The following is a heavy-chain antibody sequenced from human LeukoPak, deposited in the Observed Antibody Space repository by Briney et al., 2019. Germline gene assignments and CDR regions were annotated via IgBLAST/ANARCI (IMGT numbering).Heavy chain of an antibody. V-gene: IGHV1-2*02. D-gene: IGHD4/OR15-4a*01. Sequence: VASVKVSCKASGYTFTDYYIHWVRQAPGQGLEWMGWINSNSGATNYAQKFQGRVTMTRDTSISTAYMELTRLGSDDTAMYYCARLGASGGHYHDYWGQGTLVTVSS. CDR3: ARLGASGGHYHDY. J-gene: IGHJ4*02. CDR2: INSNSGAT. CDR1: GYTFTDYY.